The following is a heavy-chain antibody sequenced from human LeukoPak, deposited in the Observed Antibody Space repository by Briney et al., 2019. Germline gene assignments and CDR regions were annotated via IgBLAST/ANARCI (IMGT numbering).Heavy chain of an antibody. D-gene: IGHD1-14*01. CDR2: INPSAGST. V-gene: IGHV1-46*01. CDR3: AIPQGDGVCP. J-gene: IGHJ5*02. Sequence: ASVKVSCKPSGYTFTSYYMHWLRQAPGQGLEWMGVINPSAGSTTYAQNFQGRVTMTRDMSTSTVYMELSSLQSEDTAVYNCAIPQGDGVCPWGQGTLVTVSS. CDR1: GYTFTSYY.